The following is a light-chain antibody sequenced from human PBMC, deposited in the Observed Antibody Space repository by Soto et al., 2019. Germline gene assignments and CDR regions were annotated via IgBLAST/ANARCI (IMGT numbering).Light chain of an antibody. J-gene: IGKJ1*01. CDR2: KAS. CDR1: QSIRSC. Sequence: DIQMSQSPSTLYGSVGDRVTITCRASQSIRSCLAWYQQKPGKAPKLLIYKASTLKSGVPSRFSGSGSGTEFTLTISSLQADDVATYYCQHYNSYSEAFGQGTKVDIK. V-gene: IGKV1-5*03. CDR3: QHYNSYSEA.